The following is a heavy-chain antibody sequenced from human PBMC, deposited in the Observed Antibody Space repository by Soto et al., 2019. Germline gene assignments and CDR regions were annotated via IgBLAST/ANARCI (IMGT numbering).Heavy chain of an antibody. CDR3: ARGGYDSSGLDY. CDR2: IYYSGNT. D-gene: IGHD3-22*01. CDR1: GGSFSSGDYY. V-gene: IGHV4-30-4*01. J-gene: IGHJ4*02. Sequence: SETLSLTCTVSGGSFSSGDYYWNWIRQPPGKGLEWIGYIYYSGNTYYNPSLKSRVTISLDTSKNQFSLRLSSVTAADTAVYYCARGGYDSSGLDYWGQGTLVTVSS.